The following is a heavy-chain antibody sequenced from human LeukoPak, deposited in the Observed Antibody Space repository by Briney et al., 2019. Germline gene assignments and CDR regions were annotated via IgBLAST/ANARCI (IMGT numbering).Heavy chain of an antibody. CDR3: VRVGVVTGDAFDI. J-gene: IGHJ3*02. D-gene: IGHD3-3*01. CDR2: INPDGSEK. CDR1: GFSFTYYY. V-gene: IGHV3-7*01. Sequence: GGSLRLSCAVSGFSFTYYYMSWVRQAPGKGLEWVANINPDGSEKNYGDSVKGRFNISRDNAKNSLFLQMNSLRVDDTAVFYCVRVGVVTGDAFDIWGQGTLVTVSS.